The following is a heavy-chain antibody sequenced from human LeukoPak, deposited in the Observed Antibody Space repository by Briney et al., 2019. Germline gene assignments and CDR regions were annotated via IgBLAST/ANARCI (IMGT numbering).Heavy chain of an antibody. CDR3: ARICSNAALDY. CDR1: GFTLSGYW. D-gene: IGHD6-13*01. J-gene: IGHJ4*02. Sequence: GGSLRLSCAASGFTLSGYWMHWVRQAPGKGLVWVSHINSDGTNTRYADSVKGRFTISRDNARNTLYLQMRSLRADDTAVYYCARICSNAALDYWGQGALVTVSS. CDR2: INSDGTNT. V-gene: IGHV3-74*01.